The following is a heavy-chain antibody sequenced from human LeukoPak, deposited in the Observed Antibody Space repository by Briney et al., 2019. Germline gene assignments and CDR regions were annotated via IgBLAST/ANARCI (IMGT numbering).Heavy chain of an antibody. CDR3: AKEEGSGWSYFDY. CDR1: GFSFSSFW. D-gene: IGHD6-19*01. Sequence: GGSLRLSCAASGFSFSSFWMHWVRQVPGKGLLWVSGINSDGRTTGYADSVKGRFTISRDNAKNSLYLQMNSLRTEDSALYYCAKEEGSGWSYFDYWGQGTLVTVSS. CDR2: INSDGRTT. J-gene: IGHJ4*02. V-gene: IGHV3-74*01.